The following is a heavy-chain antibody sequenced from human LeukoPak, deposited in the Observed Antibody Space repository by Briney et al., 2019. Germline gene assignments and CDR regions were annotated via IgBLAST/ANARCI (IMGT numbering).Heavy chain of an antibody. V-gene: IGHV4-30-2*01. D-gene: IGHD2-2*01. CDR3: ARARGTSCYVDY. J-gene: IGHJ4*02. Sequence: PSETLSLTCAVSGGSISSGGYSWSWIRQPPGKGLEWIGYIYHSGSTYYNPSLKSRVTISVDRSKNQFSLKLSSVTAADTAVYYCARARGTSCYVDYWGQGTLVTVSS. CDR1: GGSISSGGYS. CDR2: IYHSGST.